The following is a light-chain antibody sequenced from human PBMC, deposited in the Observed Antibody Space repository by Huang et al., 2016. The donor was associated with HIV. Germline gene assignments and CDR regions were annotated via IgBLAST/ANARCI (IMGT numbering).Light chain of an antibody. CDR1: QTGSSN. Sequence: EIVMTQSPGTLSASPGESATLSCRASQTGSSNLAWYQQKPGPAPSLLIYGASTRATGIPVRFSGSWSGTEFTLTISSLQSEDFAVYYCQQYNNWPPYTFGQGTKLEIK. CDR3: QQYNNWPPYT. V-gene: IGKV3-15*01. J-gene: IGKJ2*01. CDR2: GAS.